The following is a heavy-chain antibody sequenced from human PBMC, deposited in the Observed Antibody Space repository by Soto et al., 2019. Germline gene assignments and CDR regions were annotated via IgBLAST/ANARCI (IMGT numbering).Heavy chain of an antibody. CDR2: IYWDDDK. D-gene: IGHD3-3*01. CDR1: GFSLTTSGVG. CDR3: AHRVLRTVFGLVTTTAISFDF. Sequence: QITLNESGPTVVRPTETLTLTCRFSGFSLTTSGVGVGWIRQSPGKAPEWLALIYWDDDKRYSASLKSRLTIPKDTPKHQVVLTVSDLDPTDTATYYCAHRVLRTVFGLVTTTAISFDFWGQGTPVAVSS. V-gene: IGHV2-5*02. J-gene: IGHJ4*02.